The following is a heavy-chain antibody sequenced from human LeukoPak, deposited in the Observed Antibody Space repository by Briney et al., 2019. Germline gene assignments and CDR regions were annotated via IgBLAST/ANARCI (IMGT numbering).Heavy chain of an antibody. Sequence: GGSLRLSCVASGFTFSSYSMNWVRQAPGKGLEWLSYISSGSSTKYYADSVKGRFTISRDNAKNSLYLQMNSLRAEDTAVYYCAREITYCTNGVCWGAFDYWGQGTLVTVSS. J-gene: IGHJ4*02. CDR1: GFTFSSYS. V-gene: IGHV3-48*04. D-gene: IGHD2-8*01. CDR3: AREITYCTNGVCWGAFDY. CDR2: ISSGSSTK.